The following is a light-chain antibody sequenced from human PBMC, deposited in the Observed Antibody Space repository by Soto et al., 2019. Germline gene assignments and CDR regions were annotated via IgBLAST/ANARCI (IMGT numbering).Light chain of an antibody. V-gene: IGKV1-27*01. Sequence: IQMTQSPSSLSASVGDRVIITCRASQGIGNSLAWYQQKAGRVPKLVMHSASTLLSGVPSRFSGSGSGTDFTLTISSLQPEDVATYYCQKYDSAPWTFGQGTKVEIK. CDR3: QKYDSAPWT. J-gene: IGKJ1*01. CDR2: SAS. CDR1: QGIGNS.